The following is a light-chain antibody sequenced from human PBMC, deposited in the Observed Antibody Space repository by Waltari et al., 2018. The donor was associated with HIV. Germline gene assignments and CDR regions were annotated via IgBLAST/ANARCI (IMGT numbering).Light chain of an antibody. J-gene: IGLJ1*01. CDR2: EVD. CDR1: SSEIGYLDY. V-gene: IGLV2-11*01. Sequence: QSALTQPRAVSGAPGQSVTISCTGTSSEIGYLDYVSWYQQYPGKAPKVIIYEVDQRPSGVPDRFTGSKSGITASLTISGLQGEDEADYYCCSYAGAYTYVFGTGTKVNVL. CDR3: CSYAGAYTYV.